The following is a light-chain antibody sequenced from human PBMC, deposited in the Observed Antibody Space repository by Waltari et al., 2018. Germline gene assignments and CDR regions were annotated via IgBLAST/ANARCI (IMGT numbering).Light chain of an antibody. CDR1: QSVRSR. V-gene: IGKV3D-15*01. J-gene: IGKJ4*01. CDR2: GAS. Sequence: EIVMMQSPATLSVSPGEGATLSCRARQSVRSRLAWYQQKPGQTPRLLIYGASTRATGIPDRFSGSGSETEFTLTISSLQSEDFAVYYCQQYNDWPLTFGGGTKVEIK. CDR3: QQYNDWPLT.